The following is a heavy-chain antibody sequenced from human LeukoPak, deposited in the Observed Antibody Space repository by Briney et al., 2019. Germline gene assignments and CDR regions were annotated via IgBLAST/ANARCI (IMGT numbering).Heavy chain of an antibody. CDR2: IKPNNGGT. CDR1: GYTFTGYY. J-gene: IGHJ4*02. CDR3: ARSSRYDIWTGYPY. V-gene: IGHV1-2*02. D-gene: IGHD3-9*01. Sequence: ASVKVSCKASGYTFTGYYMHWVRQAPGQGLEWMGWIKPNNGGTNYAQKFQGRVTMTRDTSISTAYMELSRLRSDDTAVYYCARSSRYDIWTGYPYWGQGTLVTVSP.